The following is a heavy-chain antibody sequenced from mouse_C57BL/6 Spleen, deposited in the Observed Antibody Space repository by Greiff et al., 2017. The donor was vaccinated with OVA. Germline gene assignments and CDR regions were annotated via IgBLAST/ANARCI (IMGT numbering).Heavy chain of an antibody. CDR2: IHPNSGST. CDR3: ARRTYYSNYSYYAMDY. D-gene: IGHD2-5*01. Sequence: QVQLQQPGAELVKPGASVKLSCKASGYTFTSYWMHWVKQRPGQGLEWIGMIHPNSGSTNYNEKFKSKATLTVDKSSSTAYMQLSSLTSEDSVVYYCARRTYYSNYSYYAMDYWGQGTSVTVSS. V-gene: IGHV1-64*01. J-gene: IGHJ4*01. CDR1: GYTFTSYW.